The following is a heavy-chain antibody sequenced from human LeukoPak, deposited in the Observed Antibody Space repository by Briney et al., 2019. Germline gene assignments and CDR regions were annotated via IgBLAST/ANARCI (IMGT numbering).Heavy chain of an antibody. V-gene: IGHV3-23*01. J-gene: IGHJ6*02. D-gene: IGHD4-23*01. CDR3: AVTAVAPPGYYYGMDV. CDR1: GFTFSSYA. Sequence: PGGSLRLSCAASGFTFSSYAMSWVRQAPGKGLEWVSAISGSGGSTYYADSVKGRFTISRDNSKNTLYLQMNSLRAEDTAVYYCAVTAVAPPGYYYGMDVWGQGTTVTVSS. CDR2: ISGSGGST.